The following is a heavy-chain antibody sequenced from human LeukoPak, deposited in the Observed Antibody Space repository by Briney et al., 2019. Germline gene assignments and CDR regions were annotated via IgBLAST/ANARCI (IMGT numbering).Heavy chain of an antibody. V-gene: IGHV4-4*09. J-gene: IGHJ5*02. CDR1: GGSISSCY. Sequence: SETLSLTCTVSGGSISSCYWSWLRQPPGKGLEWIGYIYTSGSTNYNPSLKSRVTISVDTSKNQFSLKLSSVTAADTAVYYCARFRPYDWFDPWGQGTLVTVSS. CDR2: IYTSGST. D-gene: IGHD4-17*01. CDR3: ARFRPYDWFDP.